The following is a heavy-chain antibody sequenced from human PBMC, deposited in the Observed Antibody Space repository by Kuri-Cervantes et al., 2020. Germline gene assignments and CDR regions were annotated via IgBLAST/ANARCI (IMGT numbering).Heavy chain of an antibody. Sequence: SETLSLTCTVSGGSISSYYWSWIRQPAGKGLEWIGRIYTSGSTNYNPSLKSRVTISVDKSKNQFSLKLSSVTAADTAVYYCARGLRNYYGSGSYYKPTPRYYYIDVWGKGTTVTVSS. CDR2: IYTSGST. CDR3: ARGLRNYYGSGSYYKPTPRYYYIDV. D-gene: IGHD3-10*01. V-gene: IGHV4-4*07. CDR1: GGSISSYY. J-gene: IGHJ6*03.